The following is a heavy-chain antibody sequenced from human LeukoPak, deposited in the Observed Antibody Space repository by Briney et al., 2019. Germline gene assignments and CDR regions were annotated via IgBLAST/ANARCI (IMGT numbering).Heavy chain of an antibody. CDR2: INHSGST. Sequence: SETLSLTCAVYGGSFSGYYWSWIRQPPGKGPEWIGEINHSGSTNYNPSLKSRVTISVDTSKNQFSLKLSSVTAADTAVYYCARGGYSYGRRITYYYYYYMDVWGKGTTVTVSS. CDR3: ARGGYSYGRRITYYYYYYMDV. J-gene: IGHJ6*03. D-gene: IGHD5-18*01. V-gene: IGHV4-34*01. CDR1: GGSFSGYY.